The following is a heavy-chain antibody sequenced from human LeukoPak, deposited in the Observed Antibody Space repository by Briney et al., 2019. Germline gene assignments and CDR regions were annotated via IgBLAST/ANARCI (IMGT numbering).Heavy chain of an antibody. J-gene: IGHJ4*02. CDR3: ARGGSTIFGVLND. CDR2: IYPSSGDT. V-gene: IGHV1-2*02. D-gene: IGHD3-3*01. Sequence: PEASVKVSCKTSGYRFTGYYIHWVRQAPGQGLEWMGWIYPSSGDTNSAQKFQGRVTMTRDTSISTAYMELSRLRSDDTAVYYCARGGSTIFGVLNDWGQGTLVTVSP. CDR1: GYRFTGYY.